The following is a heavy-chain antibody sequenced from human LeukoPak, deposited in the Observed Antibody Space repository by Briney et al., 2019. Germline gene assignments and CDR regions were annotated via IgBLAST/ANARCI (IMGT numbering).Heavy chain of an antibody. CDR3: AKMNVVVTAIIDY. V-gene: IGHV3-23*01. Sequence: GGSLRLSCAASGFTFSSYAMSWVRQAPGKGLEWVSAISGSGGSTYYADSVKGRFTISRDNSKNTLYLQMNSLRAEDTAVYFCAKMNVVVTAIIDYWGQGTLVTVSS. CDR2: ISGSGGST. CDR1: GFTFSSYA. J-gene: IGHJ4*02. D-gene: IGHD2-21*02.